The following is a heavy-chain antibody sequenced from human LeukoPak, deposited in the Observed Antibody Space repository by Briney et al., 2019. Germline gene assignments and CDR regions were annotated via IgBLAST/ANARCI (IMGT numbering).Heavy chain of an antibody. J-gene: IGHJ4*02. CDR2: ISYDGSNK. D-gene: IGHD1-26*01. CDR1: GFTLSNYG. V-gene: IGHV3-30*03. CDR3: ARGSIVGARGLGDY. Sequence: PGGSLRLSCAASGFTLSNYGVHWVRQAPGKGLEWVAVISYDGSNKYFADSVKGRFTISRDNSKNTLYLQMNSLRPEHTAVYYCARGSIVGARGLGDYWGQGTLVTVSS.